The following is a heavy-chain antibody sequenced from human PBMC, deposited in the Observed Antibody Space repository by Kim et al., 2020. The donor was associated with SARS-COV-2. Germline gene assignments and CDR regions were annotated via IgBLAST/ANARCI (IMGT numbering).Heavy chain of an antibody. J-gene: IGHJ6*02. CDR2: IYHSGST. D-gene: IGHD3-10*01. CDR1: GGSISSSNW. Sequence: SETLSLTCAVSGGSISSSNWWSWVRQPPGKGLEWIGEIYHSGSTNYNPSLKSRVTISVDKSKNQFSLKLSSVTAADTAVYYCARVSYYYGSGSYYNGGYYYGMDVWGQGTTVTVSS. V-gene: IGHV4-4*02. CDR3: ARVSYYYGSGSYYNGGYYYGMDV.